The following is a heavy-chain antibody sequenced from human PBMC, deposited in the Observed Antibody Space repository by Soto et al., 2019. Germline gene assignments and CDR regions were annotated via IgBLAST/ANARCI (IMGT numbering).Heavy chain of an antibody. CDR1: GFTFSSYA. V-gene: IGHV3-30-3*01. Sequence: GGSLRLSCAASGFTFSSYAMHWVRQAPGKGLEWVAVISYAGSNKYYADSVKGRFTISRDNSKNTLYLQMNSLRAEDTAVYYCARDGRKYSSSWYDYFDYWGQGTLVTVSS. CDR3: ARDGRKYSSSWYDYFDY. D-gene: IGHD6-13*01. CDR2: ISYAGSNK. J-gene: IGHJ4*02.